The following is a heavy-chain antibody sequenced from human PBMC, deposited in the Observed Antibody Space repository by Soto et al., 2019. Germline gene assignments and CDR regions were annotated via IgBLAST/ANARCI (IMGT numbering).Heavy chain of an antibody. D-gene: IGHD6-13*01. J-gene: IGHJ5*02. Sequence: SVKVSCQASGGTFSSYAISWVRQAPGQGLEWMGGIIPIFGTANYAQKFQGRVTITADESTSTAYMELSSLRSEDTAVYYCARDRVAAASWFDTWGQGTLVTVYS. CDR2: IIPIFGTA. CDR1: GGTFSSYA. CDR3: ARDRVAAASWFDT. V-gene: IGHV1-69*13.